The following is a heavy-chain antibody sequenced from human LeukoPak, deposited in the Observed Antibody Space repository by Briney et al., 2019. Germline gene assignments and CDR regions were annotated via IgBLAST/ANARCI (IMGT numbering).Heavy chain of an antibody. CDR3: ARDWVTTTGLKYYYYMDV. V-gene: IGHV3-21*01. Sequence: GGSLTLSCAASGFTFSSYPMNWVRQAPGKGLEWVSSISSSSGYIYYADSGKGRFTISRDNAKNSLYLQMNSLRAEDTAVYYCARDWVTTTGLKYYYYMDVWGKGTTVTVSS. D-gene: IGHD1-1*01. J-gene: IGHJ6*03. CDR2: ISSSSGYI. CDR1: GFTFSSYP.